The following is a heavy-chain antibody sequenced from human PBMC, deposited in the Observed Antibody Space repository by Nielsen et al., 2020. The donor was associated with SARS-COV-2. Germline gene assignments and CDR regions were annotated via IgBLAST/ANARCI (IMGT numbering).Heavy chain of an antibody. CDR3: AREVVLGDFYYGMDV. J-gene: IGHJ6*02. V-gene: IGHV3-7*01. CDR2: IKKDGSAK. D-gene: IGHD2-2*01. CDR1: GFTVSSFV. Sequence: GESLKISCAASGFTVSSFVMTWVRQAPGKGLEWVANIKKDGSAKYYLDSVKGRFTISRDSAQNSVFLQMNSLRVEDTAAYYCAREVVLGDFYYGMDVWGQGTTVTVSS.